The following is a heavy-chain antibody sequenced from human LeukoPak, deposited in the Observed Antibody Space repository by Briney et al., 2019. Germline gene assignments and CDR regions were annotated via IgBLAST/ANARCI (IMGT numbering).Heavy chain of an antibody. D-gene: IGHD3-10*01. Sequence: ASVKVSCKASGYTFTSYDINWVRQATGQGLEWMGWMNPDSGNTGYAQKFQGRVTMTRNTSISTAYMELSSLRSDDTAVYYCARGKLWFGENPWGQGTLVTVSS. J-gene: IGHJ5*02. V-gene: IGHV1-8*01. CDR3: ARGKLWFGENP. CDR2: MNPDSGNT. CDR1: GYTFTSYD.